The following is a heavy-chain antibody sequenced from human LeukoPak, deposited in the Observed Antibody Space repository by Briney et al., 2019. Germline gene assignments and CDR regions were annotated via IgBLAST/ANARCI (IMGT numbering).Heavy chain of an antibody. Sequence: PGGSLRLSCAASGFTFSSYAMHWVRQAPGKGLEWVAVTSYDGSTKYYADSVKGRFTISRDNSKNTLNLQMNSLRTEDTAVYYCVRVRTSTALDYWGQGTLVTVSS. CDR1: GFTFSSYA. V-gene: IGHV3-30*01. CDR2: TSYDGSTK. D-gene: IGHD3/OR15-3a*01. CDR3: VRVRTSTALDY. J-gene: IGHJ4*02.